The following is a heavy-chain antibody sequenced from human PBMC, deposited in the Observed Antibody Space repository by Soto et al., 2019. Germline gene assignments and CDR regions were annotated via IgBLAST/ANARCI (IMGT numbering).Heavy chain of an antibody. V-gene: IGHV3-74*01. CDR2: INSDGSST. J-gene: IGHJ4*02. Sequence: GGSLRLSCAASGFTFSSYWMHWVRQAPGKGLVWVSRINSDGSSTSYADTVKGRFTISRDNAKNTLYLQMNSLRAEDTAVFYCVRTSLVVAAATREDYWGQGTLVTVSS. D-gene: IGHD2-15*01. CDR1: GFTFSSYW. CDR3: VRTSLVVAAATREDY.